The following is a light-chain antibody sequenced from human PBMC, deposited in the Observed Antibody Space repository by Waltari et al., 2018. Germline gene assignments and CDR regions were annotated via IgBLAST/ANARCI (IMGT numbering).Light chain of an antibody. J-gene: IGLJ3*02. V-gene: IGLV8-61*01. Sequence: QTVVTQEHSLSVSPGGTVTLTCTLSSGSVSTTSSATWYQQTPGQPPRTLVYKANARSSGVPDRFSGSILGNKAALTITGAQADDESDYYCALYMGSGIWVFGGGTKLTVL. CDR3: ALYMGSGIWV. CDR1: SGSVSTTSS. CDR2: KAN.